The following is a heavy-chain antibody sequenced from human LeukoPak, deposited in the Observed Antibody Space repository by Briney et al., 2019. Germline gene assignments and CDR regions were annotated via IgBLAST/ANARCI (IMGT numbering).Heavy chain of an antibody. CDR3: ASSRFYYYDSSGYPVDY. CDR2: IKPDGSEN. J-gene: IGHJ4*02. CDR1: GITFSSYW. Sequence: GGSLRLSCAASGITFSSYWMNWVRQAPGKGLEWVANIKPDGSENYYVDSVKGRFTISRDNARNSLYLQMNSLRAEDTAVYFCASSRFYYYDSSGYPVDYWGQGTLVTVSS. V-gene: IGHV3-7*01. D-gene: IGHD3-22*01.